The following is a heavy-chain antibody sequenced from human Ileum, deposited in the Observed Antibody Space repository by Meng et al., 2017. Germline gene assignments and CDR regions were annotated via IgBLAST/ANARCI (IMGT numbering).Heavy chain of an antibody. CDR3: ARVGSTTSPADY. Sequence: ASVKVSCKTSGYTFTGYYIHWVRQAPGQGLEWMGWINPSTGNTLYSQKFQGRVTITRDRSITTAYLDLSRLTSDDTAMYYCARVGSTTSPADYWGQGTLVTVSS. CDR2: INPSTGNT. J-gene: IGHJ4*02. D-gene: IGHD1-26*01. V-gene: IGHV1-2*02. CDR1: GYTFTGYY.